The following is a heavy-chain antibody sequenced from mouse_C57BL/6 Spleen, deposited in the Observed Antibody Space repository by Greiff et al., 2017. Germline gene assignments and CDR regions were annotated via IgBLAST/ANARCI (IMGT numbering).Heavy chain of an antibody. CDR3: SRYYDHPMDY. Sequence: VQLQQSGPVLVKPGASVKMSCTASGYTFTDCYVNCVKQSFRKSILWIGVIIPYNGGTSYNQTFKSKGSLTVDKSSSTAYMELNSLTSEDSAVYYCSRYYDHPMDYWGQGTSVTVSS. V-gene: IGHV1-19*01. J-gene: IGHJ4*01. CDR2: IIPYNGGT. CDR1: GYTFTDCY. D-gene: IGHD2-4*01.